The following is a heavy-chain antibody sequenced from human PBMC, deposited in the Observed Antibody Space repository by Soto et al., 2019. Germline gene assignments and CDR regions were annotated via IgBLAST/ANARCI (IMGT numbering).Heavy chain of an antibody. Sequence: QITLKESGPTLVEPTQTLTLTCTFSELSLSTSGVGVGWIRQPPGKALEWLALIYLDDDKRYSPSLKSRLTITKVTSNNQVVLTMTNMDPVDTATYYCVHSHVLRWFGFDSWGQGTLVTVPS. CDR1: ELSLSTSGVG. J-gene: IGHJ4*02. D-gene: IGHD3-10*01. CDR2: IYLDDDK. V-gene: IGHV2-5*02. CDR3: VHSHVLRWFGFDS.